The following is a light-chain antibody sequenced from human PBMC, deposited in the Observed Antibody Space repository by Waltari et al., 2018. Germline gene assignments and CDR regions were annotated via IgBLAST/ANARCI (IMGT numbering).Light chain of an antibody. Sequence: QSALTQPASVSESPGQSITISCTGTSSDIGAYNYVFWYQQHPGKAPKLVISDVTNRPSGFSNRFSGSKSGNTASLTISGLQAEDEADYYCTSYTSSNTWVFGGGTKLTVL. J-gene: IGLJ3*02. CDR2: DVT. CDR3: TSYTSSNTWV. CDR1: SSDIGAYNY. V-gene: IGLV2-14*03.